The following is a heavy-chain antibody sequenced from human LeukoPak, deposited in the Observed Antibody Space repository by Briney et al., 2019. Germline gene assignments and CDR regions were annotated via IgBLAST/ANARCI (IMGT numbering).Heavy chain of an antibody. D-gene: IGHD2-8*01. CDR2: IYYSGST. V-gene: IGHV4-30-4*08. CDR1: GGSISSGDYY. CDR3: ARDGSPIVPAAFDI. Sequence: SETLSLTCTVSGGSISSGDYYWSWIRQPPGKGLEWIGYIYYSGSTYYNPSLKSRVTISVDTSKNQFSLKLSSVTAADTAVYYCARDGSPIVPAAFDIWGQGTMVTVSS. J-gene: IGHJ3*02.